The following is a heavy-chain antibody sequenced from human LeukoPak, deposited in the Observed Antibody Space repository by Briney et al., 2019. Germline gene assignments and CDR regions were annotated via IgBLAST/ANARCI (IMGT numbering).Heavy chain of an antibody. D-gene: IGHD3-16*01. CDR3: AKDDPWGRYQH. CDR2: ISPSGDIT. CDR1: GFTFSSHG. V-gene: IGHV3-23*01. J-gene: IGHJ1*01. Sequence: PGGSLRLACAASGFTFSSHGINWVRQAPGKGLEWVSGISPSGDITYYADSVQGRFTISRDNSKNMMYVQMNSLRAEDTAVYYCAKDDPWGRYQHWGQGTLVTVSS.